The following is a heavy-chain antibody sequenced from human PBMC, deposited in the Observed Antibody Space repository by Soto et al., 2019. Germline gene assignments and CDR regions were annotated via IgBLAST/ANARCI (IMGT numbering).Heavy chain of an antibody. CDR3: ARDDYGDYGYYYYGMDV. CDR2: INYSGST. Sequence: PSETLSLTCAVYGGSFSGYYWSWIRQPPGKGLEWIGYINYSGSTNYNPSLKSRVTISVDTSKNQFSLKLSSVTAADTAVYYCARDDYGDYGYYYYGMDVWGQGTTVTVSS. J-gene: IGHJ6*02. D-gene: IGHD4-17*01. CDR1: GGSFSGYY. V-gene: IGHV4-59*01.